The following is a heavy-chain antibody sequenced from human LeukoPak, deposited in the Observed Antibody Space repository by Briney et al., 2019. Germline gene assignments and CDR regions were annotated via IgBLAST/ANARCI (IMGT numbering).Heavy chain of an antibody. CDR2: IYYSGST. D-gene: IGHD5-12*01. J-gene: IGHJ5*02. CDR3: ARVHDSGYKIYNWFDP. Sequence: GSLRLSCAASGFTFSDYYMSWIRQPPGKGLEWIGNIYYSGSTYYNPSLKGRVTISVDTSKNQFSLKLTSVTAADTAVYYCARVHDSGYKIYNWFDPWGQGTLVTVSS. CDR1: GFTFSDYY. V-gene: IGHV4-38-2*01.